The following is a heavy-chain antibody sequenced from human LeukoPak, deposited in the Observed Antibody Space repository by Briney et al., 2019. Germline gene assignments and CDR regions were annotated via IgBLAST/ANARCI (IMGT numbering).Heavy chain of an antibody. Sequence: GGSLRLSCAASGFTFSSYAMSWVRQAPGKGLEWVSAISGSGGSTYYADSVKGRFTISRDNAKNSLYLHMNGLGAEDTAVYYCARDYGGSSPFDYWGQGTLVTASS. CDR3: ARDYGGSSPFDY. CDR1: GFTFSSYA. J-gene: IGHJ4*02. V-gene: IGHV3-23*01. D-gene: IGHD4-23*01. CDR2: ISGSGGST.